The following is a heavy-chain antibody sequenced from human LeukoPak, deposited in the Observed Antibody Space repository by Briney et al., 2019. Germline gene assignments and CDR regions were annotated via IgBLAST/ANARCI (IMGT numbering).Heavy chain of an antibody. CDR2: IYYSGST. CDR3: AGLEGAVAGNYFQH. D-gene: IGHD6-19*01. CDR1: GGSISSYY. Sequence: PSETLSLTCTVSGGSISSYYWSWMRQPPGKGLEWIGYIYYSGSTNYNPSLKSRVTISVDTSKNQFSLKLSSVTAADTAVYYCAGLEGAVAGNYFQHWGQGTLVTVSS. V-gene: IGHV4-59*08. J-gene: IGHJ1*01.